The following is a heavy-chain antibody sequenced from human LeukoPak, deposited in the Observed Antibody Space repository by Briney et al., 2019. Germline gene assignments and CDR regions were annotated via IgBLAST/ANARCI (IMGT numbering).Heavy chain of an antibody. Sequence: GGSLRLSCAASGFTFSDYYMSWIRQAPGKGLEWVSYISSSGSTLYYADSVKGRITISRDNAKNSLYLQMNSLRAEDTAVYYCARRRYNWNAIDYWGQGTLVSVSS. V-gene: IGHV3-11*01. CDR2: ISSSGSTL. CDR1: GFTFSDYY. J-gene: IGHJ4*02. D-gene: IGHD1-20*01. CDR3: ARRRYNWNAIDY.